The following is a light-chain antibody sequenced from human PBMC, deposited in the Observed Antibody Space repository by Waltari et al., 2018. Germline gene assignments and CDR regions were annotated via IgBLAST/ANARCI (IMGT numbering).Light chain of an antibody. CDR1: QSVGRT. CDR2: GAS. J-gene: IGKJ1*01. CDR3: QHYLRLPVA. Sequence: ETVVTQSPGTPSSSAGERALASCRASQSVGRTLAWYQQKPGQAPRLLIYGASNRATGIPDRFIGSGSGTEFSLTISGREPEDSAVYYCQHYLRLPVAFGQGTKVEIK. V-gene: IGKV3-20*01.